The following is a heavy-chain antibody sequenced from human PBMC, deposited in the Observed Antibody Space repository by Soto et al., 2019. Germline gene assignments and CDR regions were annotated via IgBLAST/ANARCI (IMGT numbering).Heavy chain of an antibody. CDR1: GFTFSNYA. J-gene: IGHJ6*02. CDR2: ISASGGTT. CDR3: AKEVQWLRGYYYYGSDV. D-gene: IGHD6-19*01. Sequence: PGGTLSLSCAASGFTFSNYAMSWVRQAPGKGLEWVSAISASGGTTYYADSVKGRLTISRDNSKNTLYLQMNSLRSEDTAVYYCAKEVQWLRGYYYYGSDVWGQGTTVTVSS. V-gene: IGHV3-23*01.